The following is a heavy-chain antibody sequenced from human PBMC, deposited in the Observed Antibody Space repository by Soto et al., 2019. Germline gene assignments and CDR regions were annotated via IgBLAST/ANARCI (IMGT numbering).Heavy chain of an antibody. CDR3: ARGWGYDSNDYYYSY. D-gene: IGHD3-22*01. V-gene: IGHV1-69*01. CDR1: GGTFSRHA. Sequence: QVQLVQSGAEVRKPGSSVKVSCKASGGTFSRHAISWVRQAPGQGLEWMGGIIPISGTANLAQKFQGRVTIIADEPTSPVYMELSSLRSEDTAMYYCARGWGYDSNDYYYSYWGQGTLFIFAS. CDR2: IIPISGTA. J-gene: IGHJ4*02.